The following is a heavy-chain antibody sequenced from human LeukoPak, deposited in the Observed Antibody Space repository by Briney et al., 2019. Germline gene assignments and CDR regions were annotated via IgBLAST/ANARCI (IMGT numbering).Heavy chain of an antibody. Sequence: SETLSLTCTVSGGSISSSSYYWGWLRQPPGKGMEWIGSIYYSGSNYDNPSRKSRVTISVDTSKNQFSLKLSSVTAADTAVYYCARQSGGSRYWGQGTLVTVSS. CDR3: ARQSGGSRY. V-gene: IGHV4-39*01. D-gene: IGHD2-15*01. CDR1: GGSISSSSYY. CDR2: IYYSGSN. J-gene: IGHJ4*02.